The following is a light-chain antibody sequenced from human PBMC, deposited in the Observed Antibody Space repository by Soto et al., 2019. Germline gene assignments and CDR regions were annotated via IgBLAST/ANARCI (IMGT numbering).Light chain of an antibody. CDR3: QHYNSYSEA. J-gene: IGKJ1*01. CDR2: EAS. CDR1: QSISTW. V-gene: IGKV1-5*03. Sequence: DIQMTQSPSTLSGSVGDRVTITCRASQSISTWLAWYQQKSGKAPKLLIYEASSLGSGVPSRFSGSGSGTEFTLTTSSLQPDDFATYYCQHYNSYSEAFGQGTKVDI.